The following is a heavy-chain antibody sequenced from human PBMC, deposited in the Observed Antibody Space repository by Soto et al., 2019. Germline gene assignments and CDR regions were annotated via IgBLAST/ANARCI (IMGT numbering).Heavy chain of an antibody. D-gene: IGHD5-12*01. V-gene: IGHV2-5*02. CDR1: GFSLSTRGVG. J-gene: IGHJ4*02. CDR3: AHRSRGYAYYFDQ. Sequence: QITLKESGPTLVKPPQTLTLTCSFSGFSLSTRGVGVGWIRQPPGKALEWLALIFWDDDKWYSPSLRSRLTITEDTSKDQVVLTMTNMDPVDTATYYCAHRSRGYAYYFDQWGQGPLDTLSP. CDR2: IFWDDDK.